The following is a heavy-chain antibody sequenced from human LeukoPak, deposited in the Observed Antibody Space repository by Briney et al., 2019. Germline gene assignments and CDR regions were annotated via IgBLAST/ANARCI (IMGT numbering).Heavy chain of an antibody. CDR1: GFTFSRYW. J-gene: IGHJ4*02. CDR2: IDSDGSST. CDR3: ARTRRSYEFDY. D-gene: IGHD1-26*01. V-gene: IGHV3-74*01. Sequence: PGGSLRLSCVASGFTFSRYWMHWVRQAPGKGLVWVSRIDSDGSSTSYADSVKGRFTISRDNTNNTLYLQMNTLRAEDTAVYYCARTRRSYEFDYWGQGTLVTVSS.